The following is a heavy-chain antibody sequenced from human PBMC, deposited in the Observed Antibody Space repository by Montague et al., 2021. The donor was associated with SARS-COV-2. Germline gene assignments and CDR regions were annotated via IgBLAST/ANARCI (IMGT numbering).Heavy chain of an antibody. CDR2: IHHIVGT. V-gene: IGHV4-4*02. D-gene: IGHD2-2*01. CDR3: ATVFDGCSANSCYLYN. Sequence: SETLSLTCTVSNASITTSNWWTWVRQSPGKGLEWIGEIHHIVGTNYNPSLKSRVSISVDKSRNQFSLNLNSVTAADTAFYYCATVFDGCSANSCYLYNWGQGTLVTVSS. J-gene: IGHJ4*02. CDR1: NASITTSNW.